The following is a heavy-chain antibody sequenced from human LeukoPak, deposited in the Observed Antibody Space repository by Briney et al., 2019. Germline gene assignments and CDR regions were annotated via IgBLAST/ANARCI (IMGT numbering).Heavy chain of an antibody. Sequence: SETLSLTCTVSGGSISSYYWSWIRQPAGKGLEWIGRIYTSGSTNYNPSLKSRVTMSVDTSKNQFSLKLSSVTAADTAVYYCARDISDMVRGVSYYYYGMDVRGQGTTVTVSS. CDR2: IYTSGST. V-gene: IGHV4-4*07. J-gene: IGHJ6*02. CDR1: GGSISSYY. CDR3: ARDISDMVRGVSYYYYGMDV. D-gene: IGHD3-10*01.